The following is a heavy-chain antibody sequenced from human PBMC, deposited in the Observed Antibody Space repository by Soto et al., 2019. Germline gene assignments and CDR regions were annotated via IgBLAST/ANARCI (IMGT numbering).Heavy chain of an antibody. CDR2: IWYDGSNK. D-gene: IGHD2-15*01. J-gene: IGHJ4*02. CDR3: ASKKYGGKDY. Sequence: QVQLVESGGGVVQPGRSLRLSCAASGFTFNTYGMHWVRQAPGKGLEWVALIWYDGSNKYYADSVKGRFTISRDNSKNTLYLQMNSLRAEDTAVYYCASKKYGGKDYWGRGTLVTVSS. V-gene: IGHV3-33*01. CDR1: GFTFNTYG.